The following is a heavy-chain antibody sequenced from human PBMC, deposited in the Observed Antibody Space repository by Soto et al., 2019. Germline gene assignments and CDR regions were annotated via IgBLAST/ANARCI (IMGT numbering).Heavy chain of an antibody. Sequence: QVQLQESGPGLVKPSQTLSLTCTVSGGSISRGGYYWSWIRQHPGKGLEWIGYIYYSGGTYYNPSLKSRVTISVDTSENQFSLRLSSVTAADTPVYYCARKDSGSAAYMDVWGTGTRVTVSS. V-gene: IGHV4-31*03. CDR3: ARKDSGSAAYMDV. CDR1: GGSISRGGYY. J-gene: IGHJ6*03. CDR2: IYYSGGT. D-gene: IGHD1-26*01.